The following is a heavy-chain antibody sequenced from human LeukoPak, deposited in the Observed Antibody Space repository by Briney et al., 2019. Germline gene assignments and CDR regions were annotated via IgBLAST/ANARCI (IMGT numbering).Heavy chain of an antibody. D-gene: IGHD6-6*01. V-gene: IGHV1-2*02. CDR2: INPNSGGT. CDR1: GYTFTGYY. CDR3: ARVAGAARPFSY. Sequence: ASVKVSCKASGYTFTGYYMHWVRQAPGQGLEWMGWINPNSGGTNYAQKFQGRVTMTRDTSISTAYMELSRLRSDDTAVYYCARVAGAARPFSYWGQGTLVTVSS. J-gene: IGHJ4*02.